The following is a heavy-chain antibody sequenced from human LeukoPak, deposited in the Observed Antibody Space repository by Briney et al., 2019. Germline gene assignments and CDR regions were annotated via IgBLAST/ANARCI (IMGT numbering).Heavy chain of an antibody. CDR3: ARPRIGGEISPPMDV. CDR2: INPNSGGT. D-gene: IGHD3-16*01. Sequence: GASVKVSCKASGYTFTGYNIHWVRQVPGQGPEWMGWINPNSGGTNYAQKFQGRVTMTRDTSISTAYMELSRLRSDDAAVYYCARPRIGGEISPPMDVWGKGTTVTVSS. J-gene: IGHJ6*03. V-gene: IGHV1-2*02. CDR1: GYTFTGYN.